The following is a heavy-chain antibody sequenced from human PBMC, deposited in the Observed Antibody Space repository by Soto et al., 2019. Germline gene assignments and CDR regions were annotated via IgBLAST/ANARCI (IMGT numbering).Heavy chain of an antibody. CDR1: GFTFSAYX. CDR3: AGDTNSNPRRGWFDP. J-gene: IGHJ5*02. CDR2: ITSSSSTK. Sequence: XGSLRLSCXASGFTFSAYXXXXVXXXPGKXLEWVSHITSSSSTKSNEDHVKGRFTISRDNAKNSLSLQMNSLRAEDKAVDYXAGDTNSNPRRGWFDPWGKGTLVTVSS. V-gene: IGHV3-48*04. D-gene: IGHD1-1*01.